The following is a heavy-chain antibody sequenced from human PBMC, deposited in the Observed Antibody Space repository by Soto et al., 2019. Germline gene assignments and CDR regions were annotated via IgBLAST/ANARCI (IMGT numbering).Heavy chain of an antibody. CDR1: GGSISSGDYY. J-gene: IGHJ2*01. CDR3: ATSSVSRLLNHWYFDL. V-gene: IGHV4-39*01. Sequence: SETLSLTCTVSGGSISSGDYYWGWIRQPPGKGLEWIGSISFGVTTYYSPSLRSRLTISIDTSNNQFSLKLSSVTAADTAVYYCATSSVSRLLNHWYFDLWGRGTLVTVSS. CDR2: ISFGVTT.